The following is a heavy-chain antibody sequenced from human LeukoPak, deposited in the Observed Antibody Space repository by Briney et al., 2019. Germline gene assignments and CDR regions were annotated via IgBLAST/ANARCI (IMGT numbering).Heavy chain of an antibody. J-gene: IGHJ3*02. V-gene: IGHV4-39*07. Sequence: SETLSLTCTVSGGSISSSSYYWGWIRQPPGKGLEWIGSIYYSGSTYYNPSLKSRVTISVDTSKNQFSLKLSSVTAADTAVYYCARVKGVNYDFWSGYYLKAFDIWGQGTMVTVSS. CDR1: GGSISSSSYY. D-gene: IGHD3-3*01. CDR3: ARVKGVNYDFWSGYYLKAFDI. CDR2: IYYSGST.